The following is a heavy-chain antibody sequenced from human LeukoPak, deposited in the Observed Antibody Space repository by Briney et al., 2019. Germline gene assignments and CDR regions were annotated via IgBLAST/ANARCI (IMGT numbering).Heavy chain of an antibody. CDR1: GGSISSSSYY. CDR2: IYYSGST. Sequence: SETLSLTCTVSGGSISSSSYYWGWIRQPPGKGLEWIGSIYYSGSTNYNPSLKSRVTISVDTSKNQFSLKLSSVTAADTAVYYCARNDFWSGYDYYMDVWGKGTTVTVSS. V-gene: IGHV4-39*07. D-gene: IGHD3-3*01. J-gene: IGHJ6*03. CDR3: ARNDFWSGYDYYMDV.